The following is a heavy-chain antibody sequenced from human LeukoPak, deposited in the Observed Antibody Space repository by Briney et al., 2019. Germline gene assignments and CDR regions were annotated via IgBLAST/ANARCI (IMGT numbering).Heavy chain of an antibody. CDR1: GFTFSSNY. CDR2: IYSGGST. V-gene: IGHV3-53*01. D-gene: IGHD1-26*01. Sequence: PGGSLRLSCAASGFTFSSNYMSWVRQAPGKGLEWVSVIYSGGSTYYADSVKGRFTISRDNSKNTLYLQMNSLRAEDTAVYYCATGGSHRAEYFQHWGQGTLVTVSS. J-gene: IGHJ1*01. CDR3: ATGGSHRAEYFQH.